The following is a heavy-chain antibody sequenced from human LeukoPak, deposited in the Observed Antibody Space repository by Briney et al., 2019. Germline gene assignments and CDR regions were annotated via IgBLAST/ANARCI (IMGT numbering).Heavy chain of an antibody. CDR2: IKTDGSEK. Sequence: GGSLRLSCEGSGFTFSNCWMGWVRQAPGKGLQWVANIKTDGSEKYYVDSVKGRFTISRDNAKNSLYLQMNSLRAEDTAVYYCATYSSLNRREFQFWGQGTLLTVSS. CDR1: GFTFSNCW. V-gene: IGHV3-7*01. J-gene: IGHJ1*01. CDR3: ATYSSLNRREFQF. D-gene: IGHD3-22*01.